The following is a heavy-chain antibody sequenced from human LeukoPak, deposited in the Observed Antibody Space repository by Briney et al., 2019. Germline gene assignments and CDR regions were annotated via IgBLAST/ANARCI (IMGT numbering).Heavy chain of an antibody. CDR2: IHNGGST. CDR1: GDSISNNNYY. J-gene: IGHJ3*02. D-gene: IGHD1-7*01. Sequence: SETLSLTCTVSGDSISNNNYYWGWIRQPPGKGLEWIVSIHNGGSTYYNPSLKSRVTISVDTSKNQFSLTLSSMTAADTAVYYCARARDWNYVSGVDAFYIWGQGTMVTVSS. CDR3: ARARDWNYVSGVDAFYI. V-gene: IGHV4-39*07.